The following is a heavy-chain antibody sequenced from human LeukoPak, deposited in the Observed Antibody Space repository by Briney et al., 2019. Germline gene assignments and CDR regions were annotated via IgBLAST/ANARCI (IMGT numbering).Heavy chain of an antibody. CDR1: GFTFSSYA. D-gene: IGHD3-22*01. J-gene: IGHJ3*02. Sequence: GGSLRLSCAASGFTFSSYAMHWVRQAPGKGLEWVAVISYDGSNKYYADSVKGRFTISRDNSKNTLYLQMNSLRAEDTAVYYCARDRDSSGYLDAFDIWGQGTTVTVSS. CDR3: ARDRDSSGYLDAFDI. CDR2: ISYDGSNK. V-gene: IGHV3-30-3*01.